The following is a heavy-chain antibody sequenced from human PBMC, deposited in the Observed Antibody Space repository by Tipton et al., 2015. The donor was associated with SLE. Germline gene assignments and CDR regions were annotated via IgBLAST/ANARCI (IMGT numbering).Heavy chain of an antibody. V-gene: IGHV4-61*08. CDR3: ASSSRRADH. D-gene: IGHD3-10*01. Sequence: TLSLTCTVSGGSISSGGYYWTWIRQPPGKGLEWIGYIYHTGSTNYNPSLKSRITISLDTSKNQFSLKLSSVTAADTAVYYCASSSRRADHWGQGTLVTVSS. CDR1: GGSISSGGYY. J-gene: IGHJ4*02. CDR2: IYHTGST.